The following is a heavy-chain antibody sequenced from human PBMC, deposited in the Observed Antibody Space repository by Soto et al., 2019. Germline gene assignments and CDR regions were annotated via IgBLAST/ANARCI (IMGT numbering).Heavy chain of an antibody. V-gene: IGHV1-46*01. D-gene: IGHD3-16*01. J-gene: IGHJ6*02. CDR2: INPAAGDT. CDR3: ARMMGYLLGVDHYYDGMDV. CDR1: GYTFTNYY. Sequence: QVQLVQSGAEVKKPGASVKISCTASGYTFTNYYMHWVRQAPGQGLEWMGVINPAAGDTTYAEKFQGRVTMTRGTSTRTVYMDMSSLRPDDTAVYYCARMMGYLLGVDHYYDGMDVWGHGTTVTVSS.